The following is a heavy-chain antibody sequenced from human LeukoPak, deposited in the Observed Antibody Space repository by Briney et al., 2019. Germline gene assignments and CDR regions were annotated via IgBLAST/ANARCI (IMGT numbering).Heavy chain of an antibody. CDR3: ARGLYYYDSSGYIG. J-gene: IGHJ4*02. Sequence: GGSLRLSCAASGFTFSSYAMHWVRQAPGKGLEWVAVISYDGRNKYYADSVKGRFTISRDNSKNTLYLQMNSLRAEDTAVYYCARGLYYYDSSGYIGWGQGTLVTVSS. V-gene: IGHV3-30*04. CDR2: ISYDGRNK. CDR1: GFTFSSYA. D-gene: IGHD3-22*01.